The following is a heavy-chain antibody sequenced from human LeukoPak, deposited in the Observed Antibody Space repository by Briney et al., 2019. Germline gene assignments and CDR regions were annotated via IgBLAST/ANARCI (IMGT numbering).Heavy chain of an antibody. J-gene: IGHJ6*02. D-gene: IGHD1-26*01. Sequence: GGSLRLSCAASGFTFDDYAMHWVRQAPGKGLEWVSLISGDGGSTYYADSVKGRFTISRDNSKNSLYLQMNSLRTEDTALYYCAKDISSSGSYSDYYGMDVWGQGTLVTVSS. CDR1: GFTFDDYA. CDR2: ISGDGGST. CDR3: AKDISSSGSYSDYYGMDV. V-gene: IGHV3-43*02.